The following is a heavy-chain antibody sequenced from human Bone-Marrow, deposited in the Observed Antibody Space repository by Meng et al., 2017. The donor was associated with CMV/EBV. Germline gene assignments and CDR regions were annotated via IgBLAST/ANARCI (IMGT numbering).Heavy chain of an antibody. D-gene: IGHD4-23*01. CDR3: AKARLVVTPYYFDY. CDR2: IRYDGSNK. J-gene: IGHJ4*02. Sequence: SCAASGFTFSSYSMNWVRQAPGKGLEWVAVIRYDGSNKYYADSVKGRFTISRDNSKNTLYLQMNSLRAEDTAVYYCAKARLVVTPYYFDYWGQGTLVTVSS. CDR1: GFTFSSYS. V-gene: IGHV3-30*02.